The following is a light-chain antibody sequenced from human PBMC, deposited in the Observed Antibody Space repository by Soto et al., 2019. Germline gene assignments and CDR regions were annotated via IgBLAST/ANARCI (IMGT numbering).Light chain of an antibody. CDR1: QSVSNNY. J-gene: IGKJ1*01. V-gene: IGKV3-20*01. Sequence: EIVLTQSPGTLSLSPGERATLSCRASQSVSNNYLAWYQQKPGQAPRLLIYGASNRATGIPDRFSGSGSGTDITLTISRLEPEDFAVYYCQQYGSSGTFGQGTKVEFK. CDR3: QQYGSSGT. CDR2: GAS.